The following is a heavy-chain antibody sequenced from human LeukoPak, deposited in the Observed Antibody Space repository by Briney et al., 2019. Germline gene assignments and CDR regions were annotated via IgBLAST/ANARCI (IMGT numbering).Heavy chain of an antibody. Sequence: SGGSLRLSCAASGFTFSSYSMNWVRQAPGKGLEWVANIKQDGSEKYYVDSVKGRFTISRDNAKNSLYLQMNSLRVEDTAVYYCARERFHGSGAPKFDYWGQGILVTVSS. CDR1: GFTFSSYS. D-gene: IGHD3-10*01. CDR2: IKQDGSEK. V-gene: IGHV3-7*01. J-gene: IGHJ4*02. CDR3: ARERFHGSGAPKFDY.